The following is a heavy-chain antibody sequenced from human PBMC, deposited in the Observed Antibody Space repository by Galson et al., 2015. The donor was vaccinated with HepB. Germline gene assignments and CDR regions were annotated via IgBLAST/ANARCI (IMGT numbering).Heavy chain of an antibody. Sequence: SVKVSCKASGGTFSSYAISWVRQAPGQGLEWMGRIIPILGIANYAQKFQGRVTITADKSTSTAYMELSSLRSEDTAVYYCARDQQLVVQAPLPSDAFDIWGQGTMVTVSS. CDR3: ARDQQLVVQAPLPSDAFDI. J-gene: IGHJ3*02. D-gene: IGHD6-13*01. V-gene: IGHV1-69*04. CDR1: GGTFSSYA. CDR2: IIPILGIA.